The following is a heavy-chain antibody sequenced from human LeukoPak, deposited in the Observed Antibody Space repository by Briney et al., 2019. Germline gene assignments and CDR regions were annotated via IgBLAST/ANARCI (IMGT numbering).Heavy chain of an antibody. Sequence: SETLSLTCNVFGGSITTRSYYWGWIRQSPGAGLEWIGTTYYSGGTFYNPSLRSRVTISLDTSENHFSLKVNSLTAADTAMYYCARKLNWGLGAFDIWSQGALVTVSS. CDR1: GGSITTRSYY. CDR3: ARKLNWGLGAFDI. J-gene: IGHJ3*02. V-gene: IGHV4-39*07. CDR2: TYYSGGT. D-gene: IGHD7-27*01.